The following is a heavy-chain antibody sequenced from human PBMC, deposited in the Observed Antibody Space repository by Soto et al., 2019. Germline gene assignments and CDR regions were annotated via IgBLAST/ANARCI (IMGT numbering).Heavy chain of an antibody. CDR1: GYTFTGYY. CDR2: INPNSGGT. V-gene: IGHV1-2*04. Sequence: ASVKVSCKASGYTFTGYYMHWVRQAPGQGLEWMGWINPNSGGTNYAQKFQGWVTMTRDTSISTAYMELSRLRSDDTAVYYCAIPYYYDSSGHYSDAFDIWGQGTMVTVSS. J-gene: IGHJ3*02. CDR3: AIPYYYDSSGHYSDAFDI. D-gene: IGHD3-22*01.